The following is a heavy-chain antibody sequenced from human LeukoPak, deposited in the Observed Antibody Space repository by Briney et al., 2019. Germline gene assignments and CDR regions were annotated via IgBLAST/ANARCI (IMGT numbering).Heavy chain of an antibody. CDR2: IYHSGST. CDR3: AREGGAAAGYYPL. J-gene: IGHJ4*02. D-gene: IGHD6-13*01. V-gene: IGHV4-30-2*01. Sequence: PSQTLSLTCTVSGGSISSGGYYWSWIRQPPGKGLEWIGYIYHSGSTYYNPSLKSRVTISVDTSKNQFSLKLSSVTAADTAVYYCAREGGAAAGYYPLWGQGTLVTVSS. CDR1: GGSISSGGYY.